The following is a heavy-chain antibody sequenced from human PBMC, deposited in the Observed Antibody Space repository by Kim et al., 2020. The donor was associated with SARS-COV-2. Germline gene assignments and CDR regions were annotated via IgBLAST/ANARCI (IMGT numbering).Heavy chain of an antibody. D-gene: IGHD2-2*01. CDR2: T. CDR3: ARGSTVPYFDY. J-gene: IGHJ4*02. V-gene: IGHV4-31*02. Sequence: TYYNPSLKSRVALSVDTSKNQFSLKLTSVTAADTAVYYCARGSTVPYFDYWGQGTLVTVSS.